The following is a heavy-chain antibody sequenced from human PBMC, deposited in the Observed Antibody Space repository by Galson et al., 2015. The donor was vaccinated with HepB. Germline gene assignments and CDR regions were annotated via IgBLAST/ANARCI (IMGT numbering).Heavy chain of an antibody. Sequence: SVKVSCKASGGTFSSYAISWVRQAPGQGLEWMGGIIPIFGTANYAQKFQGRVTITADESTSTAYMELSSLRSEDTAVYYCARAPRVDSSSWYTPVNYYYYMDAWGKGTTVTVSS. CDR1: GGTFSSYA. CDR3: ARAPRVDSSSWYTPVNYYYYMDA. V-gene: IGHV1-69*13. D-gene: IGHD6-13*01. J-gene: IGHJ6*03. CDR2: IIPIFGTA.